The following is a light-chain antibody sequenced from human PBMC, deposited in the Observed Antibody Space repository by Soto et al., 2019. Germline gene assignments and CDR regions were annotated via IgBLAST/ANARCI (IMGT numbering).Light chain of an antibody. Sequence: QSALTQPPSASGAPGQRVTISCSGSSSNIGSNTVNWYQQFPGRAPRVLMYSNNQRPSGVPDRFSGSKSGTSVFLAISGLQSDDEADYYCAAWDDSLDGPVFGGGTKVTVL. CDR2: SNN. CDR3: AAWDDSLDGPV. J-gene: IGLJ3*02. CDR1: SSNIGSNT. V-gene: IGLV1-44*01.